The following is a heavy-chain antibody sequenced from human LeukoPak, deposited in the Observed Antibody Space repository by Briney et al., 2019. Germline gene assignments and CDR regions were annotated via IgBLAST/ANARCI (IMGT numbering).Heavy chain of an antibody. Sequence: GASVNVSCKASGYTFTSYYMHWVRQAPGQGLEWMGIINPSGGSTSYAQKFQGRVTMTRDTSTSTVYMELSSLRSEDTAVYYCARLIVATNSVDYWGQGTLVTVSS. J-gene: IGHJ4*02. CDR3: ARLIVATNSVDY. D-gene: IGHD5-12*01. CDR1: GYTFTSYY. CDR2: INPSGGST. V-gene: IGHV1-46*01.